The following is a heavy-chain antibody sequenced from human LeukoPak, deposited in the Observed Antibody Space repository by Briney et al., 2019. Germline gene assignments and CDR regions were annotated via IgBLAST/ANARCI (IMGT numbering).Heavy chain of an antibody. D-gene: IGHD3-3*01. Sequence: SETLSLTCAVYGGSLSSYYWSWIRQPPGKGLEWIGEINHIGSTNNNPSLKSRVTVLVDASKNQFSLKLSSVPAADSAVYYCARSRAGNDFLSAFYSFDIWGQGTIVTVSS. CDR3: ARSRAGNDFLSAFYSFDI. CDR2: INHIGST. CDR1: GGSLSSYY. V-gene: IGHV4-34*01. J-gene: IGHJ3*02.